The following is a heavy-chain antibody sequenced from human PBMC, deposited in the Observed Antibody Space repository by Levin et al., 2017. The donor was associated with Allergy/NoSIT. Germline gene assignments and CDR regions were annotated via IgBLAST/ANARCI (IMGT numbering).Heavy chain of an antibody. Sequence: SETLSLTCAVYGGSFSGYYWSWIRQPPGKGLEWIGEINHSGSTNYNPSLKSRVTISVDTSKNQFSLKLSSVTAADTAVYYCARRLTMVRGVINIYSHYYFDYWGQGTLVTVSS. CDR2: INHSGST. D-gene: IGHD3-10*01. V-gene: IGHV4-34*01. J-gene: IGHJ4*02. CDR3: ARRLTMVRGVINIYSHYYFDY. CDR1: GGSFSGYY.